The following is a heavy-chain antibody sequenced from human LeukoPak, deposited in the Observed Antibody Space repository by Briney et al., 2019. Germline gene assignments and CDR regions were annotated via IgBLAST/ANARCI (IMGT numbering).Heavy chain of an antibody. CDR2: ISRSSSYI. V-gene: IGHV3-21*01. CDR1: GFTFSSYS. CDR3: VRSQGGYYYDSSGYYRGPLDY. J-gene: IGHJ4*02. D-gene: IGHD3-22*01. Sequence: PGGSLRLSCAASGFTFSSYSMNWVRQAPGKGLEWVSSISRSSSYIYYADSVKGRFTTSRDNAGNSLYLQMNGLRAEDTAMYYCVRSQGGYYYDSSGYYRGPLDYWGQGTLVTVSS.